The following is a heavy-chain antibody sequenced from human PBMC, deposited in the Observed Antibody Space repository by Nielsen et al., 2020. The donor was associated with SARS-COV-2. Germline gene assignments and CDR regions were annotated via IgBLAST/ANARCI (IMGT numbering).Heavy chain of an antibody. Sequence: GGSLRLSCAASGFTFSSYAMSWVRQAPGKGLEWVSAISGSGGSTYYADSVKGRFTISRDNSKNTLYLQMNSLRAEDTAVYYCAKDPGIVGATTGAFDIWGQGTMVTVSS. CDR3: AKDPGIVGATTGAFDI. CDR1: GFTFSSYA. CDR2: ISGSGGST. D-gene: IGHD1-26*01. V-gene: IGHV3-23*01. J-gene: IGHJ3*02.